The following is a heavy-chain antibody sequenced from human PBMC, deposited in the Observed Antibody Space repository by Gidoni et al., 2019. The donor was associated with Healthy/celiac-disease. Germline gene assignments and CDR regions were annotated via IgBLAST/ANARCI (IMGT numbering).Heavy chain of an antibody. Sequence: QVQLQQWGAGLVKPSETLSLTCAVYGGSFSGYYWSWIRQPPGKGLEWIGEINHSGSTNYNPSLKSRVTISVDTSKNQFSLKLSSVTAADTAVYYCARYSGGDRLRRLTRRYFDYWGQGTLVTVSS. CDR3: ARYSGGDRLRRLTRRYFDY. D-gene: IGHD5-12*01. CDR1: GGSFSGYY. J-gene: IGHJ4*02. CDR2: INHSGST. V-gene: IGHV4-34*01.